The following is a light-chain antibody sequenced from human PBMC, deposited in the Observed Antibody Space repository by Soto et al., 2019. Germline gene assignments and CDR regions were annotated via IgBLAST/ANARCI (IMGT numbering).Light chain of an antibody. V-gene: IGLV2-14*01. CDR1: SSDVGGYNY. CDR2: EVS. J-gene: IGLJ1*01. Sequence: QSALTQPASVSGSPGQSITISCTGTSSDVGGYNYVSWYQQHPGKAPKLMIYEVSNRPSGVSNRFSGSNSGNTASLTISGLQAEDEANYSWGSYPTSSIDYVSGTGPSSPS. CDR3: GSYPTSSIDYV.